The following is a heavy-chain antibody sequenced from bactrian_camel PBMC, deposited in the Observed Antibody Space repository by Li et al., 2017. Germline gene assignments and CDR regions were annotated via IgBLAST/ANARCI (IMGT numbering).Heavy chain of an antibody. V-gene: IGHV3S7*01. CDR1: GFTFSGSH. D-gene: IGHD8*01. CDR2: IQNDGGAT. Sequence: HVQLVESGGGWVQPGGSLRLSCVASGFTFSGSHMSWVRQAPGKGLDWVSSIQNDGGATYYADFVKGRFTISRDNAKNTVYLQLNSLKTEDSAMYYCASLTGGYWGQGTQVTVS. CDR3: ASLTGGY. J-gene: IGHJ4*01.